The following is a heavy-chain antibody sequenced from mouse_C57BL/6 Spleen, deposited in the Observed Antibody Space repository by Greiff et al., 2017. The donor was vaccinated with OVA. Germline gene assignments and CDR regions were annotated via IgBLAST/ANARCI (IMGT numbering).Heavy chain of an antibody. CDR3: ASAYYSNCMDY. Sequence: QVQLQQSGAELMKPGASVKLSCKATGYTFTGYWIEWVKQRPGHGLEWIGEILPGSGSTNYNEKFKGKATFTADTSSNTAYMQLSSLTTEDSASYYCASAYYSNCMDYWGQGTSVTVSS. CDR1: GYTFTGYW. V-gene: IGHV1-9*01. D-gene: IGHD2-5*01. CDR2: ILPGSGST. J-gene: IGHJ4*01.